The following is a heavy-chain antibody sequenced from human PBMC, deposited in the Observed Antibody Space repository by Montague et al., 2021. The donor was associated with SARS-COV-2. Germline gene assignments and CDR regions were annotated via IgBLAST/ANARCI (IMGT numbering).Heavy chain of an antibody. V-gene: IGHV4-34*01. D-gene: IGHD3-22*01. CDR2: INHSGST. CDR3: ASGTKRVFTYDYDSSGYASDY. J-gene: IGHJ4*02. Sequence: SETLSLTCAVYDGSFSGYYWSWIRQPPGKGLEWIGEINHSGSTKYNPSLKSRVTISVDTSKNQFSLKLSSVTVADTAVYYCASGTKRVFTYDYDSSGYASDYWGQGTLVTVSS. CDR1: DGSFSGYY.